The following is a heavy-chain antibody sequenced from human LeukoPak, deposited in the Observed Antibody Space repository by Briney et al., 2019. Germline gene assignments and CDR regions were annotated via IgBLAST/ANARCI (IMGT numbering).Heavy chain of an antibody. CDR2: IYHSGST. V-gene: IGHV4-30-2*01. Sequence: SQTLSLTCAVSGGSISSGGYSWSWIRQPPGKGLEWIGYIYHSGSTYYNPSLKSRVTISVDRSKNQFSLKLSSVTAADTAVYYSARANTDMITFGGVITPGEGYFDYWGQGTLVTVSS. J-gene: IGHJ4*02. D-gene: IGHD3-16*02. CDR1: GGSISSGGYS. CDR3: ARANTDMITFGGVITPGEGYFDY.